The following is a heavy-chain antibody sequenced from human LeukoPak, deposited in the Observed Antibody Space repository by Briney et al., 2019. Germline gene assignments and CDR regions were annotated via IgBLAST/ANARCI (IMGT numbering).Heavy chain of an antibody. V-gene: IGHV4-4*07. J-gene: IGHJ4*02. CDR1: SGSLGSYY. D-gene: IGHD6-6*01. CDR2: IYTSGST. Sequence: PSETLSLTCTVSSGSLGSYYWNWLRQPAGKGLEWIGHIYTSGSTNYNPSLKSRVTMSVDTSKNQFSPKLNSVTAADTAFYYCAREYSSSSGKALDYWGQGTLVTVSS. CDR3: AREYSSSSGKALDY.